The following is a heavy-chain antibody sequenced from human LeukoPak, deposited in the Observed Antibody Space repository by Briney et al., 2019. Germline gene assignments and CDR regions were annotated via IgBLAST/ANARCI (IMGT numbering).Heavy chain of an antibody. CDR2: IYYIGSA. V-gene: IGHV4-31*03. CDR1: GASISSGGSS. Sequence: PSETLSLTCTVSGASISSGGSSWSWLRQHPGKGLEWIGYIYYIGSAYYNPSLKSRVTISIDTSKNQFSLKLRSVTAADTAVYYCARGLRDSDMVRGVQPKNWFHPWGQGTLVTVSS. D-gene: IGHD3-10*01. J-gene: IGHJ5*02. CDR3: ARGLRDSDMVRGVQPKNWFHP.